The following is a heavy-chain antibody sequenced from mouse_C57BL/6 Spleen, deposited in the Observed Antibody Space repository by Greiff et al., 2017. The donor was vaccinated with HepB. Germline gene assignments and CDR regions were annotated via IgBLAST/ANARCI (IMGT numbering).Heavy chain of an antibody. CDR2: IYPGDGDT. Sequence: VQLQQSGAELVKPGASVKISCKASGYAFSSYWMNWVKQRPGKGLEWIGQIYPGDGDTNYNGKFKGKATLTADKSSSTAYMQLSSLTSEDSAVYFCARGDYGSSYVDWYFDVWGTGTTVTVSS. CDR1: GYAFSSYW. D-gene: IGHD1-1*01. CDR3: ARGDYGSSYVDWYFDV. J-gene: IGHJ1*03. V-gene: IGHV1-80*01.